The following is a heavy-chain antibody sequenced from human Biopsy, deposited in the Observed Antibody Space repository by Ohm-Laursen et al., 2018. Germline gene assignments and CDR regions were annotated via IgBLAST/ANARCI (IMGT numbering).Heavy chain of an antibody. D-gene: IGHD5-12*01. J-gene: IGHJ6*02. CDR2: IYYDGIT. CDR3: ARVAGGYAYYYGMDV. V-gene: IGHV4-38-2*02. CDR1: GYSVTNDYY. Sequence: GTLSLTCSVSGYSVTNDYYWGWIRQPPGKGLEWIGNIYYDGITYYNPSLKSRVPMSVDTSKNHFSLRLTSVTAADTAVYYCARVAGGYAYYYGMDVWGQGTTVIVSS.